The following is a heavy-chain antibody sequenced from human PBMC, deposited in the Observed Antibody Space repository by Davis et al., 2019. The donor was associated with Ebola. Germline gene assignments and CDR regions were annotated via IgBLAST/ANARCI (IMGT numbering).Heavy chain of an antibody. D-gene: IGHD3-16*02. Sequence: PGGSLRLSCTDSVITFSSYAMTWVRQAPGKGLEWVSAISGSGGSTYYADSVKGRFTISRDNSKNTLWLQLNSLRAEDTAVYHCAKDLTLDHLWGSYRPPFDCWGQGTLVTVSS. V-gene: IGHV3-23*01. CDR2: ISGSGGST. CDR3: AKDLTLDHLWGSYRPPFDC. CDR1: VITFSSYA. J-gene: IGHJ4*02.